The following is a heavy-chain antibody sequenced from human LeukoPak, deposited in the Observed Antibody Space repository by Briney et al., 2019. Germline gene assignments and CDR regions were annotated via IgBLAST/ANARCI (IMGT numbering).Heavy chain of an antibody. CDR2: ITSNGKSV. D-gene: IGHD3-3*01. Sequence: GGSLRVSCAASGFTFSSYSLNWVRQAPGKGLEWVSDITSNGKSVYYAASVKGRFTISRDNAKNSLYLQVNSLTAEDTAVYYCARAGVDTSGYYYQGFDYWGQGTLVTVSS. V-gene: IGHV3-48*04. CDR1: GFTFSSYS. CDR3: ARAGVDTSGYYYQGFDY. J-gene: IGHJ4*02.